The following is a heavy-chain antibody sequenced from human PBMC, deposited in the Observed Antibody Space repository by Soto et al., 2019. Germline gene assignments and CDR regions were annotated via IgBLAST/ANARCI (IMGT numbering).Heavy chain of an antibody. CDR3: ARGQTGGRWGYYFDY. D-gene: IGHD3-16*01. CDR2: IIPIFGTA. Sequence: QVQLVQSGAEVKKPGSSVKVSCKASGGTFSSYAISWVRQAPGQGLEWMGGIIPIFGTADYAQKFQCRVTITEDESTSTAYMELSILRSEDTAVYYCARGQTGGRWGYYFDYGGQGTLVPVSS. J-gene: IGHJ4*02. V-gene: IGHV1-69*12. CDR1: GGTFSSYA.